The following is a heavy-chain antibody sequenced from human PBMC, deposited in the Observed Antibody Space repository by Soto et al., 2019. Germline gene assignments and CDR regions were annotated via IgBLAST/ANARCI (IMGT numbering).Heavy chain of an antibody. Sequence: QVQLQESGPGLVKPSETLSLTCTVSGGSISSYYWSWIRQPPGKGLEWIGYIYYSGSTNYNPSLKSRGTISVDTSKNQFSLKLSSVTAADTAVYYCARGGALRDTNWFDPWGQGTLVTVSS. CDR2: IYYSGST. J-gene: IGHJ5*02. CDR1: GGSISSYY. D-gene: IGHD5-18*01. V-gene: IGHV4-59*01. CDR3: ARGGALRDTNWFDP.